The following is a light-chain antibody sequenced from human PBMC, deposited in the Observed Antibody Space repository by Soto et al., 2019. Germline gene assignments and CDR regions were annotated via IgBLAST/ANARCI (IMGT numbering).Light chain of an antibody. CDR2: GAS. J-gene: IGKJ5*01. V-gene: IGKV3-15*01. CDR3: QQYNNWPPIT. Sequence: EVVLTQSPSTLSFSPVERATLSFTASQSVSSNLAWYQQKPGQAPRLLIYGASTRATGIAARFSGSGSGTEFTLTISSLQSEDFAVYYCQQYNNWPPITFGQGTRLEIK. CDR1: QSVSSN.